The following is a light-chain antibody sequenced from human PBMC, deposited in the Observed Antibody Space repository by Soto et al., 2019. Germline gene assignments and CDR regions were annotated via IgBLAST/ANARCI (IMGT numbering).Light chain of an antibody. V-gene: IGKV3-20*01. CDR2: AAS. CDR3: QQYGTSPT. Sequence: EIVLTQSPGPLSLSPGERATLSCRASQSVSSNYLAWYQEKPGQTPRLLIYAASTRATGIPDRFSGSGSGTDFTLTISTLEPEDFAVYYCQQYGTSPTFGPGTKVDIK. J-gene: IGKJ3*01. CDR1: QSVSSNY.